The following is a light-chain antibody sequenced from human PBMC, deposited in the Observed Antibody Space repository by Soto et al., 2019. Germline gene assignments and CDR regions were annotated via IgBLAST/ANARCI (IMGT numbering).Light chain of an antibody. Sequence: DIQMTQSPATLSGSEGDRVTITCGASQAIGSGLAWYQQTTGTAPMILIYPASTLKSGVTSRLSGSGSGTEFTLTISSLKAVDFATYHRQQYYTSPTFGQGTKVDI. CDR2: PAS. CDR1: QAIGSG. J-gene: IGKJ1*01. V-gene: IGKV1-5*03. CDR3: QQYYTSPT.